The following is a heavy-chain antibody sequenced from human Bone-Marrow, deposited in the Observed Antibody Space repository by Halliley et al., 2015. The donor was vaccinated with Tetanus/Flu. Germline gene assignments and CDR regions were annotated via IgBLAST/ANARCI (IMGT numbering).Heavy chain of an antibody. CDR1: GDSISSHY. Sequence: GLVKPSETLSLTCTVSGDSISSHYWSWIRQSPGKGLEWIGSIYYSGSTNYNPSLKSRVTISVDTSKNQFSVDLRSVTAADTAVFYCARDWEGIFAPWGQGTLVPVSS. J-gene: IGHJ5*02. CDR3: ARDWEGIFAP. V-gene: IGHV4-59*11. D-gene: IGHD1-26*01. CDR2: IYYSGST.